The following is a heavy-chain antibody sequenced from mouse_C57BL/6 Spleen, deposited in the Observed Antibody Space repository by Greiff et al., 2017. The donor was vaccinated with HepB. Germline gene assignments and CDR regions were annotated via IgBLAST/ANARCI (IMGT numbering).Heavy chain of an antibody. CDR1: GFSLTSYG. D-gene: IGHD1-1*01. J-gene: IGHJ1*03. CDR2: IWSGGST. CDR3: ARTPYYYGSSHWYFDV. V-gene: IGHV2-2*01. Sequence: VQLQQSGPGLVQPSQSLSITCTVSGFSLTSYGVHWVRQSPGKGLEWLGVIWSGGSTDYNAAFISRLSISKDNSKSQVFFKMNSLQADDTAIYYCARTPYYYGSSHWYFDVWGTGTTVTVSS.